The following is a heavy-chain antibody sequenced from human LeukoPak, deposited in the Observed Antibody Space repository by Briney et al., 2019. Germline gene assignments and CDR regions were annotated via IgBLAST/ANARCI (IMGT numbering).Heavy chain of an antibody. J-gene: IGHJ4*02. CDR1: GFTFSNYA. CDR3: AKGQNWYDTSGYPYYYDY. CDR2: ISGSGGST. V-gene: IGHV3-23*01. D-gene: IGHD3-22*01. Sequence: GGSLRLSCAASGFTFSNYAMTWVRQAPGKGLEWVSAISGSGGSTYYADSVKGRFTISRDNSKNTLYLQMNSLRAEDTAVYYCAKGQNWYDTSGYPYYYDYWGQGTLVTASS.